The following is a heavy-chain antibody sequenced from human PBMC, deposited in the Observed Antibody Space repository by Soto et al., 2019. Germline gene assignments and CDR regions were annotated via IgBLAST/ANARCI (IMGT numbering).Heavy chain of an antibody. CDR2: ISAYNGNT. CDR1: GYTFTSYG. CDR3: AREDSAVAGTPFAFDI. J-gene: IGHJ3*02. Sequence: ASVKVSCKASGYTFTSYGISWVRQAPGQGLEWMGWISAYNGNTNYAQKLQGRVTMTTDTSTSTAYMELRSLRSDDTAVYYCAREDSAVAGTPFAFDIWGPGTMVTVSS. D-gene: IGHD6-19*01. V-gene: IGHV1-18*01.